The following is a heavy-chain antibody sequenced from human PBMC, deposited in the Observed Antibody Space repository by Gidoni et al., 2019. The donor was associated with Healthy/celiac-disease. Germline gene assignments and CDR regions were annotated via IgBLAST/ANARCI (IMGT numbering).Heavy chain of an antibody. CDR2: IYYSGST. Sequence: QLQLQESGPGLVKPSETLSLTCTVSGGSISSSSYYWGWIRQPPGKGLEWIGSIYYSGSTYYNPSLKGRVTISVDTSKNQFSLKLSSVTAADTAVYYCARRIASMVQGVIIGWFDPWGQGTLVTVSS. D-gene: IGHD3-10*01. CDR3: ARRIASMVQGVIIGWFDP. V-gene: IGHV4-39*01. J-gene: IGHJ5*02. CDR1: GGSISSSSYY.